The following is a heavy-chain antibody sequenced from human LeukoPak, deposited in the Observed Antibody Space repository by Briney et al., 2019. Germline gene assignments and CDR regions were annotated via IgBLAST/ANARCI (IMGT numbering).Heavy chain of an antibody. CDR1: GYTFTSYY. CDR2: INPSGGST. V-gene: IGHV1-46*01. D-gene: IGHD1-26*01. CDR3: ARDLAESWEPPYGMDV. Sequence: ASVKVSCKASGYTFTSYYMHWVRQAPGQGLEWMGIINPSGGSTSYAQKFQGRVTMTRDTSTSTVYMELSSLRSEDTAVYYCARDLAESWEPPYGMDVWGQGTTVTVSS. J-gene: IGHJ6*02.